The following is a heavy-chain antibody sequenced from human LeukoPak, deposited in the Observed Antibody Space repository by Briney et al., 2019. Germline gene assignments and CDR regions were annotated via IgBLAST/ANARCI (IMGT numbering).Heavy chain of an antibody. J-gene: IGHJ3*02. CDR1: GYSFTNYW. V-gene: IGHV5-51*01. CDR3: ARSESLGTFDI. Sequence: GESLKISCKGSGYSFTNYWIGWVRQMPGKSLEWMGIIYPGDSDTRYSPSFQGQVTISADKAISTAYLQWSGLKASDTAIYYCARSESLGTFDIWGQGTMVTVSS. D-gene: IGHD1-26*01. CDR2: IYPGDSDT.